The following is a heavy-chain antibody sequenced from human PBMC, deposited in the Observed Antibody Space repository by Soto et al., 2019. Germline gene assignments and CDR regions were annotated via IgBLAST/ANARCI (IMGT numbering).Heavy chain of an antibody. CDR2: IIPIFASS. J-gene: IGHJ5*02. CDR1: GGTFSNFG. Sequence: QVQLVQSGAEVKKPGSSVRVSCKASGGTFSNFGFSWVRQAPGQGLEWMGGIIPIFASSNYAQKFQGRLTITADESTSTADMDLSSLRSEDTAVYFCAKDVGFQQLLFVFETWGLGTLVTVSS. D-gene: IGHD6-13*01. CDR3: AKDVGFQQLLFVFET. V-gene: IGHV1-69*01.